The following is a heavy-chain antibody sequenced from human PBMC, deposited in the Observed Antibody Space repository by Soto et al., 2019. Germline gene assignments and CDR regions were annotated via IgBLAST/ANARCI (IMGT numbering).Heavy chain of an antibody. CDR3: ARGRGKDAYVGSGF. V-gene: IGHV3-20*04. Sequence: EVQLVESGGTVARPGESLRLSCAASGFTFDDYGMSWVRQAPGKGLEWVSGINWNGGSTGYADSVKGRFTISRDNARNSLHLQMNSLRAEDTALYYCARGRGKDAYVGSGFWGQGTLVTVSS. D-gene: IGHD6-19*01. J-gene: IGHJ4*02. CDR1: GFTFDDYG. CDR2: INWNGGST.